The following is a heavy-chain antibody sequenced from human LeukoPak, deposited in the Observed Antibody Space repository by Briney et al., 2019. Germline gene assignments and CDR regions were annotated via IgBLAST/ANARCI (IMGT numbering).Heavy chain of an antibody. CDR1: GYTFTSYG. Sequence: GASVKVSCKASGYTFTSYGISWVRQAPGQGLEWMGWISAYNGNTNYAQKLQGRVTMTTDTSTSTAYMELRSLRSDDTAVYYCARDLGAHTVTPDDYWGQGTLVTVSS. CDR3: ARDLGAHTVTPDDY. CDR2: ISAYNGNT. V-gene: IGHV1-18*01. D-gene: IGHD4-17*01. J-gene: IGHJ4*02.